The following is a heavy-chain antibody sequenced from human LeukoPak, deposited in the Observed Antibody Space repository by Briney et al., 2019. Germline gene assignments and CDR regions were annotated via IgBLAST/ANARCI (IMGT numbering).Heavy chain of an antibody. Sequence: SQTLSLTCTVSGGSISSGSYYWSWIRQPAGKGLEWIGRIYTSGSTNYNPSLKSRVTISVDTSKNQFSLKLSSVTAADTAVYYCAREAYYYDSSGYYPGIYYYYMDVWGKGTTVTVSS. D-gene: IGHD3-22*01. V-gene: IGHV4-61*02. CDR3: AREAYYYDSSGYYPGIYYYYMDV. J-gene: IGHJ6*03. CDR2: IYTSGST. CDR1: GGSISSGSYY.